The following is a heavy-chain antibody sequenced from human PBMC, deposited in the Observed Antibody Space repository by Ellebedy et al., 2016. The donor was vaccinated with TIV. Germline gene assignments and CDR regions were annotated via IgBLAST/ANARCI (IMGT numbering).Heavy chain of an antibody. J-gene: IGHJ3*02. CDR1: GYSFTSYW. Sequence: GESLKISCKGSGYSFTSYWISWVRQMPGKGLEWMGRIDPSDSSTNYSQSFQVHVTISADKSISTAYLQWSSLKASDTAMYYCARRDVGYDILTGRDAFDIWGQGTMVTVSS. CDR2: IDPSDSST. D-gene: IGHD3-9*01. CDR3: ARRDVGYDILTGRDAFDI. V-gene: IGHV5-10-1*01.